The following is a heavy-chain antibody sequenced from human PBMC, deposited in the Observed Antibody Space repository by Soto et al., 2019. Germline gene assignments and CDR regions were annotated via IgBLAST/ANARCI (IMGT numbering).Heavy chain of an antibody. Sequence: QVQLVQSGAEVKKPGSSVKVSCKASGGTFSSYAISWVRQAPGQGLEWMGGIIPIFGTANYAQKFQGRVTITADESTSKAYMELGSLRSEDTAVYYCARENTAMVFNYFDYWGQGTLVTVSS. V-gene: IGHV1-69*01. CDR2: IIPIFGTA. CDR3: ARENTAMVFNYFDY. CDR1: GGTFSSYA. J-gene: IGHJ4*02. D-gene: IGHD5-18*01.